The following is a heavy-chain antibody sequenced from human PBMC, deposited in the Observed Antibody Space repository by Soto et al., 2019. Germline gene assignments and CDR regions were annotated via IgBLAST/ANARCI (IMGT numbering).Heavy chain of an antibody. D-gene: IGHD2-2*01. CDR1: GGTFSSYT. J-gene: IGHJ6*03. Sequence: QVQLVQSGAEVKKPGSSVKVSCKASGGTFSSYTISWVRQAPGQGLEWMGRIIPILGIANYAQKFQGRVTITADKSTSTAYMELSSLRSEDTAVYYCARERDCSSTSCYEDYYYYYYMDVWGKGTTVTVSS. V-gene: IGHV1-69*08. CDR2: IIPILGIA. CDR3: ARERDCSSTSCYEDYYYYYYMDV.